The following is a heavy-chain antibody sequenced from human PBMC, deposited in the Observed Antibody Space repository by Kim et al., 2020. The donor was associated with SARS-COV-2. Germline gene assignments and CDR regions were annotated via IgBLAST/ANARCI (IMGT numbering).Heavy chain of an antibody. V-gene: IGHV3-74*01. CDR1: GFTFSSYG. J-gene: IGHJ4*02. Sequence: GGSLRLSCAASGFTFSSYGMHWVRQAPGKGLEWVSRVNSDGRSTSYADSVKGRFTISRDNARNTLYLQMNSLRAEDTAVYYCASLSTGYGWDKFDYWGQGTMVTVSS. CDR2: VNSDGRST. D-gene: IGHD3-16*01. CDR3: ASLSTGYGWDKFDY.